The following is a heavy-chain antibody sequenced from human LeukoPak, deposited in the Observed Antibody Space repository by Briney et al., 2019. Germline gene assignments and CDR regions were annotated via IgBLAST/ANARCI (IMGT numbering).Heavy chain of an antibody. CDR1: GYTFTSYA. Sequence: GASVKVSCKASGYTFTSYAVHWVRQAPGQRLEWMGWINAGNGTTKYSQKFQGRVTITRDTSASTAYMELSSLRSEDTAVYYCASLSSGYYYFDYWGQGTLVTVSS. J-gene: IGHJ4*02. CDR2: INAGNGTT. V-gene: IGHV1-3*01. CDR3: ASLSSGYYYFDY. D-gene: IGHD3-22*01.